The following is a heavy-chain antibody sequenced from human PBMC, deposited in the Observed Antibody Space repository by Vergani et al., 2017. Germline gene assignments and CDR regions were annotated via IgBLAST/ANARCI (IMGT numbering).Heavy chain of an antibody. CDR1: GGPFNTYY. CDR3: ARGSRAEGGSGPDK. V-gene: IGHV4-38-2*02. J-gene: IGHJ4*02. D-gene: IGHD6-13*01. CDR2: IYHSGST. Sequence: QVQLEESGPGLVKPSETLSLTCTVPGGPFNTYYWSWIRQPPGKGLEWIGSIYHSGSTYYNPSLKSQVTISVDTSKNQFSLKLNSVTAADTAVYYCARGSRAEGGSGPDKWGQGTLVTVSS.